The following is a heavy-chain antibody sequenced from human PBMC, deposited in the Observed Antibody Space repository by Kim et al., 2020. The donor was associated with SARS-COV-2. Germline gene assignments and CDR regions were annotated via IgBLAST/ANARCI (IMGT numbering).Heavy chain of an antibody. CDR1: GGSISSSSYY. J-gene: IGHJ4*02. CDR3: ARHEFNKSGIGSSNAGVVTSDY. V-gene: IGHV4-39*01. Sequence: SETLSLTCTVSGGSISSSSYYWGWIRQPPGKGLEWIGSIYYSGSTYYNPSLKSRVTISVDTSKNQFSLKLSSVTAADTAVYYCARHEFNKSGIGSSNAGVVTSDYWGQGTLVTVSS. CDR2: IYYSGST. D-gene: IGHD2-15*01.